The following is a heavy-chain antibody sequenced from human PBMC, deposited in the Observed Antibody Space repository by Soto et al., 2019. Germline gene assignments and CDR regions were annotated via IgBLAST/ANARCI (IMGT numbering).Heavy chain of an antibody. D-gene: IGHD3-3*01. Sequence: GGSLRLSCAASGFTFSSYAMSWVRQAPGKGLEWVSAISGSGGSTYYADSVKGRFTISRDNSKNTLYLQMNSLRAEDMAVYYCAKDLVYDFWSGRNAFDIWGQGTMVTVSS. V-gene: IGHV3-23*01. CDR1: GFTFSSYA. CDR2: ISGSGGST. CDR3: AKDLVYDFWSGRNAFDI. J-gene: IGHJ3*02.